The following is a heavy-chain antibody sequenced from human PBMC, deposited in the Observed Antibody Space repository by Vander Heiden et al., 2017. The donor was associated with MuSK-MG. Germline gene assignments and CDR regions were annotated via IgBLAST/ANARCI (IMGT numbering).Heavy chain of an antibody. V-gene: IGHV3-23*01. D-gene: IGHD3-22*01. Sequence: DVQLLESGGGLVEPGGSPRLSCADSAFTFISYAMGWVRQAPGKGLEWVSAISGSGSSTYYADSVKGRFTISRDNSKNTLYLQMNSLRAEDTAVYYCAKVTYYYDSSGYYPFDYWGQGTLVTVSS. J-gene: IGHJ4*02. CDR3: AKVTYYYDSSGYYPFDY. CDR2: ISGSGSST. CDR1: AFTFISYA.